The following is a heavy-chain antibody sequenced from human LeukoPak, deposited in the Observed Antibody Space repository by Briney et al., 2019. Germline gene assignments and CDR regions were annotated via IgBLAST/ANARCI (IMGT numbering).Heavy chain of an antibody. Sequence: SETLSLTCTFSGGSFSPAHWSWIRQPPGKGLEWIGEINHSGSTNYNPSLKSRVTISVDTSKNQFSLKLSSVTAADTAVYYCARLGSGYLYYFDYWGQGTLATVSS. V-gene: IGHV4-34*01. CDR3: ARLGSGYLYYFDY. D-gene: IGHD3-22*01. J-gene: IGHJ4*02. CDR2: INHSGST. CDR1: GGSFSPAH.